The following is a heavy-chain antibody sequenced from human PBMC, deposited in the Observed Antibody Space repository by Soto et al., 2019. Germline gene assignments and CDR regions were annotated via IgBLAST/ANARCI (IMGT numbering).Heavy chain of an antibody. CDR1: GYTFTSYG. Sequence: ASVKVSCKASGYTFTSYGISWVRQAPGQGLEWMGWISAYNGNTNYAQKLQGRVTMTTDTSTSTAYMELRSLRSDDTDVYYCARDRYDRSGYNWFDPWGQGTLVTVSS. V-gene: IGHV1-18*01. CDR2: ISAYNGNT. CDR3: ARDRYDRSGYNWFDP. D-gene: IGHD3-22*01. J-gene: IGHJ5*02.